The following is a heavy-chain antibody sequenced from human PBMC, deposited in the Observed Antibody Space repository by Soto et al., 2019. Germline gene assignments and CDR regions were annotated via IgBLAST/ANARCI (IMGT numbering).Heavy chain of an antibody. CDR3: ARAVGYYDSSGYYEDY. V-gene: IGHV3-30-3*01. D-gene: IGHD3-22*01. Sequence: QVQLVESGGGVVQPGRSLRLSCAASGFTFSSYAMHWVRQAPGKGLEWVAVISYDGSNKYYADSVKGRFTISRDNSKNALYLQMNRLRAEDTAVYYCARAVGYYDSSGYYEDYWGQGTLVTVSS. J-gene: IGHJ4*02. CDR1: GFTFSSYA. CDR2: ISYDGSNK.